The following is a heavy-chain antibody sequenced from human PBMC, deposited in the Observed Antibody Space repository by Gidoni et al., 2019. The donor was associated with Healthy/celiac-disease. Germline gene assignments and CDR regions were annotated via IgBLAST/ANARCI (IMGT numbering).Heavy chain of an antibody. CDR3: AKDGSIAAAGLYYYYGMDV. Sequence: EVQLLESGGGLVQPGGSLRLSCAASGFTFSSHAMSWVRQAPGKGLEGVAAISGRGGSTYYADSVKGRFTISRDNSKNTLYLQMNSLRAEDTAVYYCAKDGSIAAAGLYYYYGMDVWGQGTTVTVSS. CDR2: ISGRGGST. J-gene: IGHJ6*02. V-gene: IGHV3-23*01. CDR1: GFTFSSHA. D-gene: IGHD6-13*01.